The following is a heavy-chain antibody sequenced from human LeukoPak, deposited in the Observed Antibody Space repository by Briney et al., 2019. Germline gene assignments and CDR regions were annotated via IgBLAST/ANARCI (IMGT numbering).Heavy chain of an antibody. Sequence: GGSLRLSCAASGFTFSSYWMSWVRQAPGKGLEWVANTKQDGSEKYYVDSVKGRFTISRDNAKNSLYLQMNSLRAEDTAVYYCARPGGYGRYAFDIWGQGTMVTVSS. D-gene: IGHD5-12*01. CDR1: GFTFSSYW. CDR2: TKQDGSEK. V-gene: IGHV3-7*01. CDR3: ARPGGYGRYAFDI. J-gene: IGHJ3*02.